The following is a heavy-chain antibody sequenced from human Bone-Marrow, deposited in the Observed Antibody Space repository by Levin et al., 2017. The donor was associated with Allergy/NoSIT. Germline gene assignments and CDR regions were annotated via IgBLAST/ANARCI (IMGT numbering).Heavy chain of an antibody. D-gene: IGHD2-15*01. J-gene: IGHJ3*01. V-gene: IGHV4-59*08. CDR1: GGSINYFY. Sequence: PSETLSLTCTVSGGSINYFYWGWIRQPPGKPLEWIAHMFWSGHTTYNPSLKSRVTISVDTSKNQFSLQLSSLTASDTAVYYGAGRHNGHKREDCSGDSCYPLGDAFDFWGRGTMVTVSS. CDR3: AGRHNGHKREDCSGDSCYPLGDAFDF. CDR2: MFWSGHT.